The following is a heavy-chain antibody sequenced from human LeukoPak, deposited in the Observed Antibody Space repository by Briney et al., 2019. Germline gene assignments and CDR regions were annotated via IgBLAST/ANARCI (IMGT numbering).Heavy chain of an antibody. CDR2: IYHSGTT. CDR3: ARPQALGAFDM. Sequence: SETLSLTCTVSGGSIRSGGYYWSWIRQQPGKGLEWIGYIYHSGTTYYNPSLKSRVTISVDTSKNQFSLKLRSVTAADTAMYYCARPQALGAFDMWGQGTMLTVSS. V-gene: IGHV4-31*03. CDR1: GGSIRSGGYY. J-gene: IGHJ3*02.